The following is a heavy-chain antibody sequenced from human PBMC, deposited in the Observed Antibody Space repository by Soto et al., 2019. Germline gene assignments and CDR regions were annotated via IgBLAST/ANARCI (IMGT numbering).Heavy chain of an antibody. D-gene: IGHD6-6*01. CDR2: IYYSGST. J-gene: IGHJ4*02. V-gene: IGHV4-31*03. CDR3: ARDRIAARRGFDY. CDR1: GGSISSGGYY. Sequence: QVQLQESGPGLVKPSHTLSLTGTVSGGSISSGGYYWSWIRQHPGKGLECVGYIYYSGSTYYNPPLKSRVTISVDTSKNQVPLKLSSATAADTAVYYCARDRIAARRGFDYWGQGTLVTVSS.